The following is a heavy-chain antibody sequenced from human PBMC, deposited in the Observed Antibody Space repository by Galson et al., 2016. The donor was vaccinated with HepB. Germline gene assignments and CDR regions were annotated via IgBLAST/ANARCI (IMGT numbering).Heavy chain of an antibody. CDR3: AKSRMRGLDYLFFDS. Sequence: SLRLSCAASAFTFSTYAMSWVHQAPGKGLEWVSSISGSGSTYYADSVKGGFTISRDDSENTLYLQMNSLGVEDTAVYYCAKSRMRGLDYLFFDSWGPGTVVTVSS. CDR2: ISGSGST. CDR1: AFTFSTYA. J-gene: IGHJ4*02. D-gene: IGHD4-11*01. V-gene: IGHV3-23*01.